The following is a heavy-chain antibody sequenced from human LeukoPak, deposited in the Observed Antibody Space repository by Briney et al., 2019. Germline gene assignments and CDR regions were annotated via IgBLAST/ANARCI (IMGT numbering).Heavy chain of an antibody. Sequence: ASVKVSCKASGCTFTGYYMHWVRQAPGQGLEWMGWINPNSGGTNYAQKFQGRVTMTRDTSISTAYMELSRLRSDDTAVYYCARDRYCSGGSCYYFDYWGQGTLVTVSS. CDR3: ARDRYCSGGSCYYFDY. CDR2: INPNSGGT. CDR1: GCTFTGYY. J-gene: IGHJ4*02. D-gene: IGHD2-15*01. V-gene: IGHV1-2*02.